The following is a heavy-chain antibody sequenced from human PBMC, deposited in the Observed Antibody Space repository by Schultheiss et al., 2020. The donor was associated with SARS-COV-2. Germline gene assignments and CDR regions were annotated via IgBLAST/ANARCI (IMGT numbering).Heavy chain of an antibody. CDR2: IYYSGST. J-gene: IGHJ2*01. Sequence: SETLSLTCTVSGGSISSYYWSWIRQPPGKGLEWIGYIYYSGSTNYNPSLKSRVTISVDTSKNQFSLKLSSVTAADTAVYYCARGIGDYGSEYFDLWGRGTLVTVSS. V-gene: IGHV4-59*01. D-gene: IGHD4-17*01. CDR3: ARGIGDYGSEYFDL. CDR1: GGSISSYY.